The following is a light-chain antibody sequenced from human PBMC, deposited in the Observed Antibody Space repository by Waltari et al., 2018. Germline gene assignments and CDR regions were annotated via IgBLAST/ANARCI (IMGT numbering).Light chain of an antibody. CDR2: DAS. CDR1: QSISSY. J-gene: IGKJ2*01. V-gene: IGKV3-11*01. CDR3: QQYGSSPYA. Sequence: EIVLTQSPATLSLSPGERASLSCRASQSISSYLAWYQQKPGQAPRLLIYDASTRATGIPARFSGSGSGTDFTLIISSLEPEDFAVYYCQQYGSSPYAFGQGTKLEIK.